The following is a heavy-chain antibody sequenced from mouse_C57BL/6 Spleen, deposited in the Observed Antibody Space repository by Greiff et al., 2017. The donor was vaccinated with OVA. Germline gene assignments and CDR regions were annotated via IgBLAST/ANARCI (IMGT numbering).Heavy chain of an antibody. V-gene: IGHV1-69*01. J-gene: IGHJ4*01. D-gene: IGHD2-14*01. CDR1: GYTFTSYW. Sequence: QVQLQQPGAELVMPGASVKLSCKASGYTFTSYWMHWVKQRPGQGLEWIGEIDPSDSYTNYNQKFKGKSTLTVDKSSSTAYMQLSSLTSEDSAVYYCARKYDGNAMDYWGQGTSVTVSS. CDR2: IDPSDSYT. CDR3: ARKYDGNAMDY.